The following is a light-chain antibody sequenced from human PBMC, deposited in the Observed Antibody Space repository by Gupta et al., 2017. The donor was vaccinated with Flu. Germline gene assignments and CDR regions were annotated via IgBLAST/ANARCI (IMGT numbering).Light chain of an antibody. CDR3: SSCRSSTTLV. CDR1: ISDIGSYNY. CDR2: GVT. J-gene: IGLJ2*01. Sequence: SALTQPASVSASPGPSITISCTGTISDIGSYNYVSWYQQHPDQAPKLLIYGVTNRPSGVSDRFSAYKSGDTASLTISGLQAEDEADYYCSSCRSSTTLVFGGGTKLTVL. V-gene: IGLV2-14*01.